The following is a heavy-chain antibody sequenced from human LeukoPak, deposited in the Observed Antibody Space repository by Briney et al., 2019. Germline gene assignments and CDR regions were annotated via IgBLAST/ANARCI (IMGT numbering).Heavy chain of an antibody. V-gene: IGHV3-30-3*01. D-gene: IGHD6-13*01. CDR1: GFAFSSYA. J-gene: IGHJ4*02. Sequence: PGRSLRLSCAASGFAFSSYAMHWVRQGPGKGLEWVALVSYDGGSKYYADSVKGRVTISRDNSKNTLHLQMNSLRTEDTAVYYCARVKGGIAAAGNYFDYWGQGTLVTVPS. CDR2: VSYDGGSK. CDR3: ARVKGGIAAAGNYFDY.